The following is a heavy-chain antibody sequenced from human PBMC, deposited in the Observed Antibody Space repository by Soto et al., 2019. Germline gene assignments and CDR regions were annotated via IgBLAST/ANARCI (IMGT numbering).Heavy chain of an antibody. D-gene: IGHD5-18*01. CDR3: AKEEVVRNSYGYDL. Sequence: QVQLVESGGGVVQPGRSLRLSCEVSGFTFSNYGMHWVRQAPGKGLEWVAVVSYDESNKYYAESVKGRFTISRDNSKNTLYLQMNNVRVEDTAMYYCAKEEVVRNSYGYDLWGQGTLVTVSS. V-gene: IGHV3-30*18. CDR1: GFTFSNYG. J-gene: IGHJ4*02. CDR2: VSYDESNK.